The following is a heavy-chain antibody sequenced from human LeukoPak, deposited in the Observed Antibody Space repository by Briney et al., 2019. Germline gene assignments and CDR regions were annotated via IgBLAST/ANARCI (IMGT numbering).Heavy chain of an antibody. J-gene: IGHJ6*02. Sequence: ESLKISCTGSGYSFTSYWIGWVRQVPGKGLEWIGLIYPGDSDTRYSPSFQGQVSLSPDKRISTAYLQWSSLKASDTAMYYCATTGNDGDDGYYYYGMDVWGQGTTVTVSS. CDR2: IYPGDSDT. CDR3: ATTGNDGDDGYYYYGMDV. D-gene: IGHD1-1*01. CDR1: GYSFTSYW. V-gene: IGHV5-51*04.